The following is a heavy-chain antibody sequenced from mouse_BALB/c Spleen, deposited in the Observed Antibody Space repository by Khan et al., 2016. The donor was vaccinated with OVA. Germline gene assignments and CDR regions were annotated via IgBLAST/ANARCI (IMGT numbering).Heavy chain of an antibody. CDR2: IAPATGDT. CDR3: TSPSWCGC. J-gene: IGHJ3*01. CDR1: GFNIKDTY. V-gene: IGHV14-3*02. Sequence: VQLQQSGAELVKPGASVKLSCTASGFNIKDTYIHWVKQRSQQGLEWIGRIAPATGDTTYDPKFQGKATITADTSSNTAYLHLSSLTSEDTAVYYCTSPSWCGCLGQGTRVTGSA.